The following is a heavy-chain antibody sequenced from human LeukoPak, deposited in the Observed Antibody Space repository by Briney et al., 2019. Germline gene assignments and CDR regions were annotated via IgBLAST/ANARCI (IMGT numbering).Heavy chain of an antibody. CDR3: AKSDPYGDSLIEI. V-gene: IGHV3-48*03. CDR1: GFTFSGYA. J-gene: IGHJ4*02. CDR2: ISSTGGTI. Sequence: GGSLRLSCAASGFTFSGYAMNWVRQAPGKGLEWLSHISSTGGTIYYADSVKGRLTVSRDNAMNSLYLQMNSLRAEDTAVYYCAKSDPYGDSLIEIWGQGALVTVSS. D-gene: IGHD4-17*01.